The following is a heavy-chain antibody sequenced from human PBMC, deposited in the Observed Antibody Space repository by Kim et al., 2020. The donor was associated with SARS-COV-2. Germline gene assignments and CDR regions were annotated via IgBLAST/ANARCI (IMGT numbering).Heavy chain of an antibody. V-gene: IGHV3-15*01. D-gene: IGHD5-18*01. Sequence: GGSLRLSCAASGFTFSNAWMSWVRQAPGKGLEWVGRIKSKTDGGTTDYAAPVKGRFTISRDDSKNTLYLQMNSLKTEDTAVYYCTTTRGYSYWGGAAFDIWGQGTMVTVSS. CDR3: TTTRGYSYWGGAAFDI. CDR1: GFTFSNAW. J-gene: IGHJ3*02. CDR2: IKSKTDGGTT.